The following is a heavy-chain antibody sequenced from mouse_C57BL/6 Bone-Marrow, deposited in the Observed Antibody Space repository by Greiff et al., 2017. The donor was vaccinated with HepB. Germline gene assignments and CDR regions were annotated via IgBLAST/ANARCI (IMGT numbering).Heavy chain of an antibody. CDR2: ISSGSSTI. D-gene: IGHD2-3*01. V-gene: IGHV5-17*01. Sequence: DVKLVESGGGLVKPGGSLKLSCAASGFTFSDYGMHWVRQAPEKGLEWVAYISSGSSTIYYADTVKGRFTISRDNAKNTLFLQMTSLRSEDTAMYYCARYASMAMDYWGQGTSVTVSS. J-gene: IGHJ4*01. CDR3: ARYASMAMDY. CDR1: GFTFSDYG.